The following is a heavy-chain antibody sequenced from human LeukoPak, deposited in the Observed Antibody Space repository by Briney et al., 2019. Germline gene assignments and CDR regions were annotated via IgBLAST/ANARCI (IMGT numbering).Heavy chain of an antibody. V-gene: IGHV3-7*01. J-gene: IGHJ6*02. D-gene: IGHD5-18*01. CDR2: IKQDGSEK. CDR3: ARDLYGYGYYYYGMDV. Sequence: PAGSLRLSCAASGFTFSSYWMSWVRQAPGKGLEWVANIKQDGSEKYYVDSVKGRFTISRDNAKNSLYLQMNSLRAEDTAVYYCARDLYGYGYYYYGMDVWGQGTTVTVSS. CDR1: GFTFSSYW.